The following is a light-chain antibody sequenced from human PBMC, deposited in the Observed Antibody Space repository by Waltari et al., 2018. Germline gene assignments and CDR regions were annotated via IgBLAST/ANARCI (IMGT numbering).Light chain of an antibody. CDR3: CSYAGNYAYV. Sequence: QSALTQPRSVSGSPGQSVTISCTGTSSDVGVSNYVSWYQQHPGKAPKLMIYDVSKRPSGVPDRFSGSKSGNTASLTISGLQAEDEADYYCCSYAGNYAYVFGTGTKVTVL. CDR1: SSDVGVSNY. V-gene: IGLV2-11*01. J-gene: IGLJ1*01. CDR2: DVS.